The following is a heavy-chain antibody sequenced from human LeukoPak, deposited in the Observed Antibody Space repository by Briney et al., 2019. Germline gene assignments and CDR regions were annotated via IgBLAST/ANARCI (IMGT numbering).Heavy chain of an antibody. V-gene: IGHV1-18*01. Sequence: ASVTVSCKASGYTFITYSFSWVRQAPGQGLEWMGWTDHSDNTNSARKLQGRITMTTDTSTSTAYMELRSLRSDDTAVYYCARLGRGGAFDIWGQGTLVTVSS. D-gene: IGHD7-27*01. CDR1: GYTFITYS. J-gene: IGHJ3*02. CDR2: TDHSDNT. CDR3: ARLGRGGAFDI.